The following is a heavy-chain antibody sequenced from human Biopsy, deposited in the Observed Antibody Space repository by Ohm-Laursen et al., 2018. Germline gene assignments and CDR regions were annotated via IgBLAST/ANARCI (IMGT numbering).Heavy chain of an antibody. J-gene: IGHJ4*02. CDR2: FAPENGKT. CDR3: AADINVWNVNY. CDR1: GYTLTALS. Sequence: ASVKVSCKASGYTLTALSMHWVRQAPGRGLEWMGGFAPENGKTIYAQKFQGRITMTEDTSTDTAYMELSSLRSEDTAVYYCAADINVWNVNYWGQGTQVTASS. D-gene: IGHD1-1*01. V-gene: IGHV1-24*01.